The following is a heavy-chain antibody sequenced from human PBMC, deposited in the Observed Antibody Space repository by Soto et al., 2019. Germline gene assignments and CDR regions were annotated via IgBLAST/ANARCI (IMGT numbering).Heavy chain of an antibody. J-gene: IGHJ5*02. CDR3: ARHKGGNWNDVWWFDP. D-gene: IGHD1-1*01. CDR2: VYYSGST. CDR1: GGSISSSSYY. V-gene: IGHV4-39*01. Sequence: QLQLQESGPGLVKPSETLSLTCTVSGGSISSSSYYWGWIRQPPGKGLEWIGSVYYSGSTYYNPSLKIRVTISVDTSKNQFSLKLSSVTAADTAVYYCARHKGGNWNDVWWFDPWGQGTLVTVSS.